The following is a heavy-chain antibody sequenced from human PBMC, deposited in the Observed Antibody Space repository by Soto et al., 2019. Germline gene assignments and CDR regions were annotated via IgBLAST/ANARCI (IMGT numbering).Heavy chain of an antibody. D-gene: IGHD5-18*01. Sequence: PGGSLRLSCAASGFPFSSFALSWVRQAPGKGLEWVSAISGSGDGTDYVGSVKGRFIISRDNSKNTLYLQMNSLRVEDTAVYYCAGPGYSSQDYWGQGTLVTVSS. CDR2: ISGSGDGT. CDR3: AGPGYSSQDY. J-gene: IGHJ4*02. CDR1: GFPFSSFA. V-gene: IGHV3-23*01.